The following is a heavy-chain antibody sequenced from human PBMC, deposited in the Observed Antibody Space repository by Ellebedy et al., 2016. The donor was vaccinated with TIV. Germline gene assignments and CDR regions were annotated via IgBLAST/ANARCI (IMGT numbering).Heavy chain of an antibody. Sequence: AASVKVSCKASGYTFTSYDINWVRQAAGLGLEWMGWMNPNSGYTGSAQEFQGRVTMTRDTSISTAYMELSSLRSEDTAVYYCVRVMGAIDFWGQGTLVTVSS. J-gene: IGHJ4*02. CDR2: MNPNSGYT. CDR3: VRVMGAIDF. CDR1: GYTFTSYD. D-gene: IGHD1-26*01. V-gene: IGHV1-8*01.